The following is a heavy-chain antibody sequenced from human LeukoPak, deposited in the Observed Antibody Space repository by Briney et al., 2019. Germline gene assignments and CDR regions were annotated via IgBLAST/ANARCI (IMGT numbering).Heavy chain of an antibody. CDR1: GFTFSSNW. CDR3: VRDLGGRSGH. Sequence: HPGGSLRLSCAASGFTFSSNWMHWVRQAPGKGLVWVSRSNEDGSTTNYADSVKGRFTISRDNAKNTLYLQMNRLTAEDTAVYYCVRDLGGRSGHWGQGTLVTVSS. V-gene: IGHV3-74*01. D-gene: IGHD1-26*01. CDR2: SNEDGSTT. J-gene: IGHJ4*02.